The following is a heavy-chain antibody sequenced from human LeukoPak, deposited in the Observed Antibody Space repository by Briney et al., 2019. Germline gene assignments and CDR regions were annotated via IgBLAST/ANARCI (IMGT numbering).Heavy chain of an antibody. CDR2: INPNSGGT. V-gene: IGHV1-2*02. CDR3: ARDLNILTFDY. Sequence: GASVKVSCKASGYIFTGYNMHWVRQAPGQGLEWMGWINPNSGGTNYAQKFQGRVTMTRDTSISTAYMELSRLRSDDTAVYYCARDLNILTFDYWGQGTLVTVSS. CDR1: GYIFTGYN. J-gene: IGHJ4*02. D-gene: IGHD2/OR15-2a*01.